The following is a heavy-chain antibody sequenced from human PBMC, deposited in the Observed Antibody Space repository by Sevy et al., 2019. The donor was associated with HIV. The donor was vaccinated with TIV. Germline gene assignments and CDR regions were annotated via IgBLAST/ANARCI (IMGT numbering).Heavy chain of an antibody. CDR3: ASLPNNYYDISGSSGDDAFDI. Sequence: GGSLRLSCAAYGFTFSIYGMHWVRQAPGKGLEWVAVIWNDRSNKHYADSVKGRFTISRDNAKNTLYLQMNSLRVEDTAVYYCASLPNNYYDISGSSGDDAFDIWVQGTRVTVSS. D-gene: IGHD3-22*01. CDR1: GFTFSIYG. J-gene: IGHJ3*02. V-gene: IGHV3-33*01. CDR2: IWNDRSNK.